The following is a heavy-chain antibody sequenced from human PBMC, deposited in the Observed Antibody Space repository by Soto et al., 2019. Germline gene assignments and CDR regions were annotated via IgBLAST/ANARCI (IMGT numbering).Heavy chain of an antibody. CDR2: IYYSGST. CDR1: GGSISSYY. D-gene: IGHD3-16*02. J-gene: IGHJ3*02. Sequence: SETLSLTCTVSGGSISSYYWSWIRQPPGKGLEWIGYIYYSGSTNYNPSLKSRVTISVDTSKNQFSLKLSSVTAADTAVYYCARIPGYDYVWGSYRYHDAFDIWGQGTMVTVS. CDR3: ARIPGYDYVWGSYRYHDAFDI. V-gene: IGHV4-59*01.